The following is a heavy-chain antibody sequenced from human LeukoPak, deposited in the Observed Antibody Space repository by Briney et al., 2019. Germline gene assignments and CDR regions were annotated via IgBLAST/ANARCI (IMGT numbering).Heavy chain of an antibody. D-gene: IGHD3-16*01. Sequence: SQTLSLTCTVSGGSISSGGYYWSWIRQPAGKGLEWIGRIYTSGSTNYNPSLKSRVTMSVDTSKNQFSLKLSSVTAADTAVYYCARTSARFGPARFDPWGQGTLVTVSS. CDR3: ARTSARFGPARFDP. CDR1: GGSISSGGYY. J-gene: IGHJ5*02. V-gene: IGHV4-61*02. CDR2: IYTSGST.